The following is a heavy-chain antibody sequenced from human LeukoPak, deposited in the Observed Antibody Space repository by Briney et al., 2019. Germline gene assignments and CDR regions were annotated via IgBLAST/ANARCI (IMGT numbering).Heavy chain of an antibody. V-gene: IGHV4-34*01. D-gene: IGHD2-15*01. CDR3: ARRASVAATLDY. Sequence: SETLSLTCAVYGGSLSGHYWSCIRQPPGKGLEWIGEINHSGSTNYNPSLKSRVTISVDMSKNQFSLKLSSVTAADTAVYYCARRASVAATLDYWGQGTLVTVSS. CDR2: INHSGST. J-gene: IGHJ4*02. CDR1: GGSLSGHY.